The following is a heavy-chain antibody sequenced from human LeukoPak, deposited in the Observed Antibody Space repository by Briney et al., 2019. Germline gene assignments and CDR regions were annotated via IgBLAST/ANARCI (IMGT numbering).Heavy chain of an antibody. CDR2: ISANSGST. CDR1: GYSFPTYD. CDR3: ARGKKYTGLDF. D-gene: IGHD3/OR15-3a*01. Sequence: GASVKVSCKASGYSFPTYDINWVRQAPGQGLEWLGWISANSGSTKNAQNIQGRVTLTTDTSTNTAYMELRSLRSDDTAVYYCARGKKYTGLDFWGLGTLVTVSS. J-gene: IGHJ1*01. V-gene: IGHV1-18*01.